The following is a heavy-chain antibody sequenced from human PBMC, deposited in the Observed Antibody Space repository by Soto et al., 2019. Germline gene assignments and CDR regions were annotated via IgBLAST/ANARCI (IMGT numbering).Heavy chain of an antibody. CDR1: GGSISSGGYY. J-gene: IGHJ6*02. V-gene: IGHV4-31*03. CDR2: IYYSGST. Sequence: SETLSLTCTVSGGSISSGGYYWSWIRQHPGKGLEWIGYIYYSGSTCYNPSLKSRVTISVDTSKNQFSLKLSSVTAADTAVYYCARVREVRGVIITWQDAYYYYGMAVWGQGTTVTVSS. CDR3: ARVREVRGVIITWQDAYYYYGMAV. D-gene: IGHD3-10*01.